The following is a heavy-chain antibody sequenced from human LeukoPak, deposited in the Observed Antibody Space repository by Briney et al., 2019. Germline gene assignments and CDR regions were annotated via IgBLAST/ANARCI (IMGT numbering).Heavy chain of an antibody. V-gene: IGHV3-53*01. Sequence: GGSLRLSCAASGFTVSSNYMSWVRQAPGKGLEWVSVIYSGGSTYYADSVKGRFTISRDNSKNTLYLQMNSLRAEDTAVYYCARDKNYYDSSVIWGQGTMVTVSS. D-gene: IGHD3-22*01. CDR1: GFTVSSNY. CDR3: ARDKNYYDSSVI. J-gene: IGHJ3*02. CDR2: IYSGGST.